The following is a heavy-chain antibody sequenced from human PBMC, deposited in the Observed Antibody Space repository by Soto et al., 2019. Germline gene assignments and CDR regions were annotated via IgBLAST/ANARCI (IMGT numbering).Heavy chain of an antibody. CDR3: AKVFTIFGVGEGYGMDV. Sequence: GGSLRLSCAASGFTFSSYAMSWVRQAPGKGLEWVSAISGSGGSTYYADSVKGRFTISRDNSKNTLYLQMNSLRAEDTAVYYCAKVFTIFGVGEGYGMDVWGQGTTVTVSS. CDR1: GFTFSSYA. D-gene: IGHD3-3*01. CDR2: ISGSGGST. V-gene: IGHV3-23*01. J-gene: IGHJ6*02.